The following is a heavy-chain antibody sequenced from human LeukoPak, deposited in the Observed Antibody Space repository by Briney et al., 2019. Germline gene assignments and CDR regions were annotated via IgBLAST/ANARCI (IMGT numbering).Heavy chain of an antibody. CDR1: GYSISSGYY. CDR3: ARGDCSSTICYSPMDV. D-gene: IGHD2-2*01. J-gene: IGHJ6*03. Sequence: PSETLSLTCTVSGYSISSGYYWGWIRQPPGKGLEWIGSIHYSARIYYNPSLKSRLTISPDTSKNQFSLKVTSVTAADTAVYYCARGDCSSTICYSPMDVWGKGTTVTVSS. CDR2: IHYSARI. V-gene: IGHV4-38-2*02.